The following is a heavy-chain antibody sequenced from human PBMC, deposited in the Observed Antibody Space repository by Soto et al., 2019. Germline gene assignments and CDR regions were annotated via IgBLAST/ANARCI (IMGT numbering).Heavy chain of an antibody. D-gene: IGHD1-26*01. V-gene: IGHV1-2*02. J-gene: IGHJ6*02. CDR3: ARIKWGLNYYNGMDV. Sequence: QVQLVQSGAEVKKSGASVKVSCKPSGYSFSDYFIQWVRQDPGQGLEWVAWINPKTAATNYAKKFQGRVSLTWDTSSTTAYMELTRLRPDDTAVYYCARIKWGLNYYNGMDVWGQGTTVIVSS. CDR1: GYSFSDYF. CDR2: INPKTAAT.